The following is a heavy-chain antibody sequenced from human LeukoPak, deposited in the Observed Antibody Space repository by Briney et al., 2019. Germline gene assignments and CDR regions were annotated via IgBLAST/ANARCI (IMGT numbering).Heavy chain of an antibody. Sequence: SETLSLTCTVSGGSISSNYWSWVRQPPGKGLEWIGYIHYSGRTNYNPSLESRVTISVGTSKNQFSLKLSSVTAADTAVYYCATEVAPSDHYYYYGMDVWGQGTTVTVSS. CDR3: ATEVAPSDHYYYYGMDV. J-gene: IGHJ6*02. CDR2: IHYSGRT. D-gene: IGHD5-12*01. CDR1: GGSISSNY. V-gene: IGHV4-59*01.